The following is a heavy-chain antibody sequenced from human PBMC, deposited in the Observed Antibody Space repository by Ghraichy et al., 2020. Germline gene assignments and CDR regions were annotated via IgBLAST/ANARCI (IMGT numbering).Heavy chain of an antibody. CDR2: IYYSGST. V-gene: IGHV4-30-4*01. Sequence: SETLSLTCTVSGGSISSGDYYWSWIRQPPGKALEWIGYIYYSGSTYYNPSLKSRVTISVDTSKNQFSLKLSSVTAADTAVYYCARGGFYYDFWSGYHNWFDPWGQGTLVTVSS. D-gene: IGHD3-3*01. CDR1: GGSISSGDYY. CDR3: ARGGFYYDFWSGYHNWFDP. J-gene: IGHJ5*02.